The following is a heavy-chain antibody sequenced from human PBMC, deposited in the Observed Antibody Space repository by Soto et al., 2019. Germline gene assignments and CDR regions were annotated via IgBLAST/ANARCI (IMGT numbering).Heavy chain of an antibody. Sequence: QVQLQQWGAGLLKPSETLSLTCAVYGGSFSGYYWSWIRQPPGKGLEWIGEINHSGSTNYNPSLKSRVTISVDTSKKHFFLKLSSVTAADTAVYYCARGRGRSYYYGSGSYYNGGNWFDPWGQGTLVTVSS. CDR1: GGSFSGYY. D-gene: IGHD3-10*01. CDR3: ARGRGRSYYYGSGSYYNGGNWFDP. CDR2: INHSGST. J-gene: IGHJ5*02. V-gene: IGHV4-34*01.